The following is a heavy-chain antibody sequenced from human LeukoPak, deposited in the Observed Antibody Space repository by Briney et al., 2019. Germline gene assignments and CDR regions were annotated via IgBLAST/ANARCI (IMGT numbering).Heavy chain of an antibody. CDR1: GGPISSYY. CDR3: ARRNHYFYYMDV. V-gene: IGHV4-4*09. J-gene: IGHJ6*03. Sequence: SDTLSLTCTVSGGPISSYYWTWIRQSPVKGLEGIGYIFPSGSAFYNPSLESRVTISLDTSENQFSLTLSSVTAANTAVYYCARRNHYFYYMDVWGKGTTVTVSS. CDR2: IFPSGSA.